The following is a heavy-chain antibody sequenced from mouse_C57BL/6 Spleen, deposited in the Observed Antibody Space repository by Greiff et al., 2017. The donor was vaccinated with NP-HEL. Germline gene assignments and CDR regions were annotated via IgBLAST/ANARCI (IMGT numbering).Heavy chain of an antibody. J-gene: IGHJ2*01. CDR2: INPSSGYT. CDR3: AREARNYFDY. D-gene: IGHD3-3*01. CDR1: GYTFTSYT. V-gene: IGHV1-4*01. Sequence: QVQLQQSGAELARPGASVKMSCKASGYTFTSYTMHWVKQRPGPGLEWIGYINPSSGYTKYNQKFKDKATLTADKSSSTAYMQLSSLTSEDSAVYYCAREARNYFDYWGQGTTLTVSS.